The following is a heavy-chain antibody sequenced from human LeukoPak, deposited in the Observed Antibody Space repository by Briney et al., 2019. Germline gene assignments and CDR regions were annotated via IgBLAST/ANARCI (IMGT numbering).Heavy chain of an antibody. D-gene: IGHD2-2*01. CDR3: AKDPAVVPAAIQYYMDV. V-gene: IGHV3-23*01. CDR1: GFTFSSYA. J-gene: IGHJ6*03. CDR2: ISGSGGST. Sequence: GGSLRLSCAASGFTFSSYAMSWVRQAPGKGLEWVSAISGSGGSTYYADSVKGRFTISRDNSKNTLYLQMNSLRAEDTAVYYCAKDPAVVPAAIQYYMDVWGKGTTVTVSS.